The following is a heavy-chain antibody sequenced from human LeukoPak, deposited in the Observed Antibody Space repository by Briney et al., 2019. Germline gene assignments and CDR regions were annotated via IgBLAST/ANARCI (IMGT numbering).Heavy chain of an antibody. CDR1: GYTFTGYF. CDR3: ARDWEGLGEYWYFDL. V-gene: IGHV1-2*02. CDR2: INPNSGGT. D-gene: IGHD1-26*01. J-gene: IGHJ2*01. Sequence: SVKVSCKASGYTFTGYFVQWVRQAPGQGLEWMGWINPNSGGTNYAQKFQGRVTMTRDTSISTAYMELSRLRSDDTAVYYCARDWEGLGEYWYFDLWGRGTLVTVSS.